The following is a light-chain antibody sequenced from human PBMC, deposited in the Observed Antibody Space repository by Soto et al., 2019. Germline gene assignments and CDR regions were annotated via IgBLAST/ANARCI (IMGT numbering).Light chain of an antibody. CDR3: QQYYSYPQT. V-gene: IGKV1-8*01. J-gene: IGKJ1*01. Sequence: AIRMTQSPSSLSASTGDRVTITCRASQGISSYLAWYQQKPGKAPKLLIYAASTLKSGVPSRFSGSGSGTDFTLTISGLQSEDFATYYCQQYYSYPQTFGQGTKVEIK. CDR2: AAS. CDR1: QGISSY.